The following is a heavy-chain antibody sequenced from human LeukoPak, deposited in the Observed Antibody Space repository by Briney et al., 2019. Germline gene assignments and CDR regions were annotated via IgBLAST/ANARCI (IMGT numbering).Heavy chain of an antibody. CDR2: ISYDGSNK. CDR1: GVTFSSYG. J-gene: IGHJ4*02. V-gene: IGHV3-30*18. Sequence: PGGSLRLSCAAPGVTFSSYGVHGVRQAPGKGRGWVAGISYDGSNKYYADSVKGRFTISRDNSKNTLYLQMNSLRAEDTAVYYCAKDGTAVAGTTYYFDYWGQGTLVTVSS. CDR3: AKDGTAVAGTTYYFDY. D-gene: IGHD6-19*01.